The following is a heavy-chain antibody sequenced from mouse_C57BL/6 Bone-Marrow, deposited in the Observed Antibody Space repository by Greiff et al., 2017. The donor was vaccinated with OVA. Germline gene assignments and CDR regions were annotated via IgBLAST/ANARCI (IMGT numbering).Heavy chain of an antibody. CDR1: GYSFTDHT. V-gene: IGHV1-39*01. CDR3: ARRDYDYNYYAMDY. J-gene: IGHJ4*01. CDR2: INPNYGTT. D-gene: IGHD2-4*01. Sequence: VQLKQSGPELVKPGASVKISCKASGYSFTDHTMNWVKQSNGKSLEWIGVINPNYGTTSYNQKFKGKATLTVDQSSSTAYMQLNSLTSEDSAVYYCARRDYDYNYYAMDYWGQGTSVTVSS.